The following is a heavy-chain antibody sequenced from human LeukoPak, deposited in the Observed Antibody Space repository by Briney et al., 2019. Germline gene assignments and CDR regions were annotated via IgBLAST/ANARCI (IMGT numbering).Heavy chain of an antibody. CDR1: GFTFSSYA. CDR3: AKDRVVRGVDLDAFDI. Sequence: GGSLRLSCAASGFTFSSYAMHWVRQAPGKGLEWVAVISYDGSNKYYADSVKGRFTISRDNSKNTLYLQMNSLRAEDTAVYYCAKDRVVRGVDLDAFDIWGQGTMVTVSS. CDR2: ISYDGSNK. D-gene: IGHD3-10*01. J-gene: IGHJ3*02. V-gene: IGHV3-30-3*01.